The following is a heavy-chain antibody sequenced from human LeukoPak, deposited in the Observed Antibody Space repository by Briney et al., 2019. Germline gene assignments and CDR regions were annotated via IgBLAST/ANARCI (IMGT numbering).Heavy chain of an antibody. J-gene: IGHJ4*02. CDR2: ISGSGGST. CDR3: AKTTRNGGNSNYFDY. Sequence: GGSLRLSCAASGFTFSSYWMHWVRQAPGKGLEWVSAISGSGGSTYYADSVKGRFTISRDNSKNTLYLQMNSLRAEDTAVYYCAKTTRNGGNSNYFDYWGQGTLVTVSS. CDR1: GFTFSSYW. V-gene: IGHV3-23*01. D-gene: IGHD4-23*01.